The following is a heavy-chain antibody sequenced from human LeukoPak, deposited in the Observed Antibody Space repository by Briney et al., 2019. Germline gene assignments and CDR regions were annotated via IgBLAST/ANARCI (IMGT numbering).Heavy chain of an antibody. V-gene: IGHV4-30-4*01. Sequence: SETLSLTCTVSGGSISSGDYYWSWIRQPPGKGLEWIGYIYYSGSTYCNPSLKSRVTISVDTSKNQFSLKLSSVTAADTAVYYCAREDPLHYYGMDVWGQGTTVTVSS. CDR3: AREDPLHYYGMDV. J-gene: IGHJ6*02. CDR2: IYYSGST. CDR1: GGSISSGDYY.